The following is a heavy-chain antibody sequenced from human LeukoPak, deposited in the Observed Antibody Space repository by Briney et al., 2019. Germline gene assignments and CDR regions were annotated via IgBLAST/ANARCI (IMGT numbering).Heavy chain of an antibody. D-gene: IGHD3-3*01. CDR2: ISYDGSNK. Sequence: GRSLRLSCAASGFTFSSYGMHWVRQAPGKGLEWVAVISYDGSNKYYADSVKGRFTISRDNSKNTLYLQMNSLRAEDTAVYYCAKPNYDSWSGLPDYWGQGTLVTVSS. CDR1: GFTFSSYG. V-gene: IGHV3-30*18. CDR3: AKPNYDSWSGLPDY. J-gene: IGHJ4*02.